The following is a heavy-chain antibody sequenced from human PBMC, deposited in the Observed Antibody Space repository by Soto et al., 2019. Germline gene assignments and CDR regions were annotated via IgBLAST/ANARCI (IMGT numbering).Heavy chain of an antibody. J-gene: IGHJ4*02. CDR1: GGSISSYY. CDR3: ARVYYYGSGTTLGHLDY. CDR2: IYYSGST. Sequence: SDTLSLTCTVSGGSISSYYWSWIRQPPGKGLEWIGYIYYSGSTNYNPSLKSRVTISVDTSKNQFSLKLSSVTAADTAVYYCARVYYYGSGTTLGHLDYWGQGTLVTVSS. D-gene: IGHD3-10*01. V-gene: IGHV4-59*08.